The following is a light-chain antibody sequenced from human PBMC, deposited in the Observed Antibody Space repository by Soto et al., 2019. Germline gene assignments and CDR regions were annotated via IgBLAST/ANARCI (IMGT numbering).Light chain of an antibody. CDR2: GAS. CDR1: QSVSSSY. J-gene: IGKJ1*01. V-gene: IGKV3-20*01. CDR3: QQYGRSPWT. Sequence: EIVLTQSPGTLSLSPGERATLSCRASQSVSSSYLAWYQQKPGQAPRLLIYGASSRATGIPDRFSGSGSGTDFTLTISRLKTEDFAVYYCQQYGRSPWTFGQGTKVDIK.